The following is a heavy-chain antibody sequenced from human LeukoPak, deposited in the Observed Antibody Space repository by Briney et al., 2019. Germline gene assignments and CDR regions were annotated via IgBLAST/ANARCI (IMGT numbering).Heavy chain of an antibody. CDR1: GFTFSSYE. Sequence: TGGSLRLSCAASGFTFSSYEMTWVRQAPGKGLEWVSYISSSGSTIYYADSVKGRFTISRDNAKNSLYLQMNSLRAEDTAVYYCARERGYGDYAPYYYYGMDVWGQGTTVTVSS. V-gene: IGHV3-48*03. D-gene: IGHD4-17*01. CDR3: ARERGYGDYAPYYYYGMDV. J-gene: IGHJ6*02. CDR2: ISSSGSTI.